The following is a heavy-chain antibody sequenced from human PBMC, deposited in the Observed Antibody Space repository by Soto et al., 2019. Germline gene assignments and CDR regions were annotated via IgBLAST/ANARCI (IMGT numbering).Heavy chain of an antibody. CDR1: GYSFTSYW. Sequence: PGESLKISCKGSGYSFTSYWIGWVRQMPGKGLEWMGIIYPGDSDARYSPSFQGQVTISADKSISTAYLQWSSLKASDTAMYYCARQWELPRSDYYYYGMDVWGQGTTVTVS. V-gene: IGHV5-51*01. J-gene: IGHJ6*02. D-gene: IGHD1-26*01. CDR3: ARQWELPRSDYYYYGMDV. CDR2: IYPGDSDA.